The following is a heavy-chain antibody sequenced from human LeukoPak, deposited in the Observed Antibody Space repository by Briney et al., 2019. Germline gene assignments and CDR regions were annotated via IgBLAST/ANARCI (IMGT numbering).Heavy chain of an antibody. CDR3: ARDTLEYSNSPDALDI. Sequence: GGSLRLSCAASGFTFSAYEMNWVRQAPGKGLEWVSYIGSSGSTVYYADSVKGRFTVSRDNAKNSLYMQMESLRDEDTAIYYCARDTLEYSNSPDALDIWGQGTMVTVSS. V-gene: IGHV3-48*03. CDR2: IGSSGSTV. D-gene: IGHD4-23*01. CDR1: GFTFSAYE. J-gene: IGHJ3*02.